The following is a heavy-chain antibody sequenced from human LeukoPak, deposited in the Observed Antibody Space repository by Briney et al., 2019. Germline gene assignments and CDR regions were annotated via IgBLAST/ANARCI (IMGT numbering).Heavy chain of an antibody. CDR2: IWYDGSNK. V-gene: IGHV3-33*01. CDR3: ARAPASDYGGN. J-gene: IGHJ4*02. D-gene: IGHD4-23*01. CDR1: GFTFSSYG. Sequence: GGSLRLSCAASGFTFSSYGMHRVRQAPGKGLEWVAVIWYDGSNKYYADSVKGRFTISRDNSKNMLYLQMNSLRAEDTAVYYCARAPASDYGGNWGQGTLVTVSS.